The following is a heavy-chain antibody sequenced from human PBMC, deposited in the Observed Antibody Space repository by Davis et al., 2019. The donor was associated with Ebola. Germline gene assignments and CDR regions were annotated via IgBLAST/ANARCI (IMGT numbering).Heavy chain of an antibody. V-gene: IGHV3-69-1*01. CDR3: ARDAYSLSRYDTEDH. CDR1: GSTFKNYH. CDR2: IYNVYTM. J-gene: IGHJ4*02. D-gene: IGHD3-16*01. Sequence: GESLKISCAFSGSTFKNYHMNWVRQAPGKGLEWVSVIYNVYTMYYADSVKGRFTISRDNARDSLYLQMDSLRVEDTAIYYCARDAYSLSRYDTEDHWGQGTLVTVSS.